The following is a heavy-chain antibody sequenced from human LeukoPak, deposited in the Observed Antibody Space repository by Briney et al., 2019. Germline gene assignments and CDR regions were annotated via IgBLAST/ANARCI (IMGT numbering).Heavy chain of an antibody. V-gene: IGHV3-11*01. D-gene: IGHD1-1*01. J-gene: IGHJ5*02. CDR2: ISSSGSTI. CDR1: GFTYSDYY. CDR3: AKVDKYNWNGGFGFDP. Sequence: PGGSLRLSCAASGFTYSDYYMSWIRQAPGKGLEWVSYISSSGSTIYYADSVKGRFTISRDNAKNSLYLQMNSLRAEDTAVYYCAKVDKYNWNGGFGFDPWGQGTLVTVSS.